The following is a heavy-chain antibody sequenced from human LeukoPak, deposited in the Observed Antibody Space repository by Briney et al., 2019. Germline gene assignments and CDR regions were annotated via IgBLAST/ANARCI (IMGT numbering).Heavy chain of an antibody. CDR2: IYYSGST. CDR3: ATLGYCSGGSCRYFDY. Sequence: PSETLSLTCTVSGGSISSSSYYWGWIRQPPGKGLEWIGSIYYSGSTYYNPSLKSRITISVDTSKNQFSLKLSSVTAAGTAVYYCATLGYCSGGSCRYFDYWGQGTLVTVSS. V-gene: IGHV4-39*01. J-gene: IGHJ4*02. D-gene: IGHD2-15*01. CDR1: GGSISSSSYY.